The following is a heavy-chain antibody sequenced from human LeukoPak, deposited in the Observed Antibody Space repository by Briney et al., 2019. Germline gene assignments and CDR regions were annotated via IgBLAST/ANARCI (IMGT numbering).Heavy chain of an antibody. Sequence: GESLKISCTGSGYNFASYWIGWVRQMPGKGLEWMGGIYPADSDTRYSPSFQGQVTISADKSISTAYLQWNSLKASDTAMYYCARDYDSSTYYYAFDIWGQGTMVTVSS. V-gene: IGHV5-51*01. CDR1: GYNFASYW. CDR2: IYPADSDT. CDR3: ARDYDSSTYYYAFDI. D-gene: IGHD3-22*01. J-gene: IGHJ3*02.